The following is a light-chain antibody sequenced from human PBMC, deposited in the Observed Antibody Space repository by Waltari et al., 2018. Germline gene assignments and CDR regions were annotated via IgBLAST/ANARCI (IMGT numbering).Light chain of an antibody. Sequence: EIVLTQSPATLSLSPGERATLSCRASQSVSSYLAWYQQKPGQAPRLLIYDASTRATGIPARFSGSGSGTDFTLTISSLEPEDFAVYYCQQRSNWLFFGGGTKVESK. CDR1: QSVSSY. CDR2: DAS. J-gene: IGKJ4*01. CDR3: QQRSNWLF. V-gene: IGKV3-11*01.